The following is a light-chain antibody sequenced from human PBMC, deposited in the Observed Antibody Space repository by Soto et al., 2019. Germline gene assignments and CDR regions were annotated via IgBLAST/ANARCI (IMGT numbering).Light chain of an antibody. V-gene: IGKV2-30*02. CDR2: KVS. CDR1: QSLVHSDGIAY. Sequence: DVVMTQSALSLPVTLGQPASISCRSNQSLVHSDGIAYFSWFQQRPGRSPRRLIYKVSNRDSGVPARFSGSGSGTDFALKISRVDAEDVGVYYCMQGTHWPITFGQGTRLEIK. CDR3: MQGTHWPIT. J-gene: IGKJ5*01.